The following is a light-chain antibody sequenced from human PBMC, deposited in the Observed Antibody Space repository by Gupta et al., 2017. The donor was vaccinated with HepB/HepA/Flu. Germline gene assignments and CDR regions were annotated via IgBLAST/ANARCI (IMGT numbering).Light chain of an antibody. CDR3: CSDAGSDTFV. CDR2: DVS. J-gene: IGLJ2*01. V-gene: IGLV2-11*01. CDR1: SSDVGGYNY. Sequence: QSALTQPRSVSGSPGPSVTISCTGTSSDVGGYNYVSWYQQHPGKAPKLMIYDVSKRPSGVPDRFSGSKSGNTASLTISGRKEEEEADYYCCSDAGSDTFVFGGGTKLTVL.